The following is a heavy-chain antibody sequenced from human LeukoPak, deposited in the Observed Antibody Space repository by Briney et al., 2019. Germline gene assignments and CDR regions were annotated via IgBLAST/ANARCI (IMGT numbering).Heavy chain of an antibody. V-gene: IGHV3-53*01. D-gene: IGHD3-22*01. J-gene: IGHJ4*02. CDR3: ARGRSRSSSGWYFDY. CDR2: IYAGGTT. CDR1: GFSVSGNF. Sequence: SGGSLRLSCTASGFSVSGNFMTWVRQAPGKGLEWISFIYAGGTTSYADSVKGRFTLSRNNSKNTIYLQLNSLRVEDTAVYYCARGRSRSSSGWYFDYWGQGTMVNVSS.